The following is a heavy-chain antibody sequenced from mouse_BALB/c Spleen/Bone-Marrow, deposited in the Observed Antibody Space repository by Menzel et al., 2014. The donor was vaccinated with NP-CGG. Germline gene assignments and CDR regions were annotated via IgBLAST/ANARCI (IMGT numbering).Heavy chain of an antibody. Sequence: VNLVESGPGLVAPSQSLSIPCTVSGFSLTSYGVHWVRQPPGKGLEWLGVIWAGGSTNYNSALMSRLSISKDNSKSQVFLKMNSLQTDDTAMYYCARDRGDYVFAYWGQGTLVTVSA. CDR3: ARDRGDYVFAY. V-gene: IGHV2-9*02. J-gene: IGHJ3*01. CDR2: IWAGGST. D-gene: IGHD2-4*01. CDR1: GFSLTSYG.